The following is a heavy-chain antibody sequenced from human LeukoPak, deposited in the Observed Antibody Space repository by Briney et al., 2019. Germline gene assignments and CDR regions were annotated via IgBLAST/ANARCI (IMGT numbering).Heavy chain of an antibody. D-gene: IGHD7-27*01. Sequence: GGSLRLSCAASGFMFRDAAMNWVRQAPGKGLEWVSSISGTSAYIYYADSVRGRFTISRDNAKNSLYLQMNSLRAEDTAVYFCARKLTGSFDIWGQGTMVTVSS. J-gene: IGHJ3*02. V-gene: IGHV3-21*01. CDR3: ARKLTGSFDI. CDR2: ISGTSAYI. CDR1: GFMFRDAA.